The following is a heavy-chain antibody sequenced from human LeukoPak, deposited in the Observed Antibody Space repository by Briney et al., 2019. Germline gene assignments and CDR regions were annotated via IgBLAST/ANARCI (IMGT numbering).Heavy chain of an antibody. D-gene: IGHD3-22*01. CDR1: GFTFSSYS. V-gene: IGHV3-21*01. CDR3: AREFRSYYYDSSGYPDY. J-gene: IGHJ4*02. Sequence: RSGGSLRLSCADSGFTFSSYSMNWVRQAPGKGLEWVSSISSSSSYIYYADSVKGRFTISRDNAKTSLYLQMNSLRAEDTAVYYCAREFRSYYYDSSGYPDYWGQGTLVTVSS. CDR2: ISSSSSYI.